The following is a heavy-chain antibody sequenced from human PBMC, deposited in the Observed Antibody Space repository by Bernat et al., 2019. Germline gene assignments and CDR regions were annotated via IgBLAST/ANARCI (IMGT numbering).Heavy chain of an antibody. CDR1: GFTFSSYS. V-gene: IGHV3-21*01. CDR3: ARDLSYCSGGSCPFFDY. D-gene: IGHD2-15*01. Sequence: EVQLVESGGGLVKPGGSLRLSCAASGFTFSSYSMNWVRQAPGKGLEWVSSISSSSSYIYYAASVKGRFTISRDNAKNSLYLQMNSLRAEDMAVYYCARDLSYCSGGSCPFFDYWGQGTLVTVSS. CDR2: ISSSSSYI. J-gene: IGHJ4*02.